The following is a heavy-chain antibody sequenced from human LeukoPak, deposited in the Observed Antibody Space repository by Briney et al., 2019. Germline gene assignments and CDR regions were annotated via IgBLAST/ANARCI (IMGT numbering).Heavy chain of an antibody. CDR3: ARGDGAGHY. Sequence: PGGSLRLSCAASGFTFSSYEMNWVRQAPGKGLEWVSYISGSGSTRYYADSVKGRFTISRDNAKNSLFLQMNRLRAEDTAVYYCARGDGAGHYWVQGTLVTVSS. D-gene: IGHD3-10*01. J-gene: IGHJ4*02. CDR1: GFTFSSYE. V-gene: IGHV3-48*03. CDR2: ISGSGSTR.